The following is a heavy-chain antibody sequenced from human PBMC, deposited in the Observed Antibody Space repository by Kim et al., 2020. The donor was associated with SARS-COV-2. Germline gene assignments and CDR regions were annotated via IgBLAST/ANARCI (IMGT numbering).Heavy chain of an antibody. D-gene: IGHD2-2*01. CDR3: ARAVLVVVPAAIRPELRWFDP. CDR2: IYHSGST. Sequence: SETLSLTCAVSGGSISSGGYSWSWIRQPPGKGLEWIGYIYHSGSTYYNPSLKSRVTISVDRSKNQFSLKLSSVTAADTAVYYCARAVLVVVPAAIRPELRWFDPWGQGTLVTVSS. J-gene: IGHJ5*02. CDR1: GGSISSGGYS. V-gene: IGHV4-30-2*01.